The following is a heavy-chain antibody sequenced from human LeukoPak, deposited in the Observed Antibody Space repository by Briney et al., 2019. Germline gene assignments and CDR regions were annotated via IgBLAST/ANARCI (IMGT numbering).Heavy chain of an antibody. Sequence: PSETLSLTCTVSRGSISPYYWGWIRQPPGKGLEWIGYVSSSGSTNYNPSLKSRVTISVDRSKNQLSLKLSSVTAADTPVYCCARLVSSSLDYWGQGALVTVSS. V-gene: IGHV4-59*08. CDR1: RGSISPYY. CDR2: VSSSGST. CDR3: ARLVSSSLDY. J-gene: IGHJ4*02. D-gene: IGHD6-13*01.